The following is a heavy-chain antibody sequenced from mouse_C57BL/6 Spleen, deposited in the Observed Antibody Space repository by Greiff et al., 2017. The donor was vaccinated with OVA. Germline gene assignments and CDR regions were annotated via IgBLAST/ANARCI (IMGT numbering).Heavy chain of an antibody. CDR1: GYAFSSSW. CDR2: IYPGDGDT. CDR3: ARFITTVVAEGYYAMDY. Sequence: QVQLQQSGPELVKPGASVKISCKASGYAFSSSWMNWVKQRPGKGLEWIGRIYPGDGDTNYNGKFKGKATLTADKSSSTAYMQLSSLTSEDSAVYFCARFITTVVAEGYYAMDYWGQGTSVTVSS. D-gene: IGHD1-1*01. V-gene: IGHV1-82*01. J-gene: IGHJ4*01.